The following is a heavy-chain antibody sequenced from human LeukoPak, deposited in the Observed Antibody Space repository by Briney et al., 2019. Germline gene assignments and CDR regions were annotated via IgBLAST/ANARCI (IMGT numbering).Heavy chain of an antibody. V-gene: IGHV4-59*08. CDR3: ARHYRGCSYGRGFDY. Sequence: SETLSLTCTVSGGSISDYYWTWIRQPPEKGLEWIGYIHSIGGTNYNPSLKSRVTISVDTSKNQFSLKLSFVTAADTAVYYCARHYRGCSYGRGFDYWGQGTLVTVSS. CDR2: IHSIGGT. D-gene: IGHD5-18*01. J-gene: IGHJ4*02. CDR1: GGSISDYY.